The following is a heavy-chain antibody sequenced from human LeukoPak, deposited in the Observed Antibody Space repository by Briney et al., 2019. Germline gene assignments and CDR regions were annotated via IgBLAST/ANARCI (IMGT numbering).Heavy chain of an antibody. CDR2: ISAGGRT. CDR1: AFTFSTYT. Sequence: GGSLRLSCAASAFTFSTYTMSWVRQAPGKGLEWVGRISAGGRTDYAAPVKGRFTISRDDSKTTLYLQMNSLKTEDTAVYYCTTAPTRTWLPYFDYWGQGTLVTVSS. D-gene: IGHD5-24*01. J-gene: IGHJ4*02. CDR3: TTAPTRTWLPYFDY. V-gene: IGHV3-15*01.